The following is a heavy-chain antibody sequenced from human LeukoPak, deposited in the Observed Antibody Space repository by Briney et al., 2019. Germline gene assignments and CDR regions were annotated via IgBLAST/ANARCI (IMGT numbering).Heavy chain of an antibody. CDR2: IPYDGSDK. J-gene: IGHJ4*02. CDR3: AKEACGSTSCYAVLHY. Sequence: PGGSLRLSCAASGFTFSSYGMHWVRQAPGKGLDWVAFIPYDGSDKYYADSVKGRFTISRDNSRNTLFLHMNSLRAEDTAVYYCAKEACGSTSCYAVLHYWGQGSLVTVSS. CDR1: GFTFSSYG. D-gene: IGHD2-2*01. V-gene: IGHV3-30*02.